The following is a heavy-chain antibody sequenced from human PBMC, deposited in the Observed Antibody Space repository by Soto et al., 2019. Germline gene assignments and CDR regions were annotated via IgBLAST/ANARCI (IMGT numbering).Heavy chain of an antibody. V-gene: IGHV4-59*01. CDR1: GGSISSYY. J-gene: IGHJ6*02. D-gene: IGHD3-16*01. Sequence: SETLSLTCTVSGGSISSYYWSWIRQPPGKGLEWIGYIYYSGSTNYNPSLKSRVTISVDTSKNQFSLKLSSVTAADTAVYYCATGVGDRRSPYYYYGMDVRGQGTTVTVSS. CDR2: IYYSGST. CDR3: ATGVGDRRSPYYYYGMDV.